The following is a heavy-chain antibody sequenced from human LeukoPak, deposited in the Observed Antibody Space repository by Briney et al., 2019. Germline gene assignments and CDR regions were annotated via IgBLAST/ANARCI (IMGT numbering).Heavy chain of an antibody. J-gene: IGHJ4*02. CDR1: GGSISSTIHY. CDR2: MYYSGST. V-gene: IGHV4-39*07. D-gene: IGHD3-3*01. Sequence: PSETLSLTCAVSGGSISSTIHYWAWIRQPPGKGLEWIGNMYYSGSTYYNPSIRSRVTLSLDRSESQFSLKLSSVTAADTAVYYCARHRGFVLSDFWDQGTLVTVSS. CDR3: ARHRGFVLSDF.